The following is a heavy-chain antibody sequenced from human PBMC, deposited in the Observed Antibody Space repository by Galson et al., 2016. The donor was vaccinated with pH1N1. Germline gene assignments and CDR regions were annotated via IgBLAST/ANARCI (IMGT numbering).Heavy chain of an antibody. V-gene: IGHV4-61*03. CDR2: IYYSGST. D-gene: IGHD1-26*01. J-gene: IGHJ4*02. Sequence: SETLSLTCTVSGGSISSDSVYWHWLRQPPGKGLEWIAYIYYSGSTNYNPSLKSRVTISVDTSKNHFSLKLSSVTAADTAVYYCATIVGATRGIDYWGQGTLVTVSS. CDR1: GGSISSDSVY. CDR3: ATIVGATRGIDY.